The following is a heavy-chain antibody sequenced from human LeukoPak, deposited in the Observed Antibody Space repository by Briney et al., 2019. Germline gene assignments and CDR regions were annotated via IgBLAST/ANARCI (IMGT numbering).Heavy chain of an antibody. CDR1: GGSISSSNYN. Sequence: SETLSLTCTVSGGSISSSNYNWGWIRQPPGKGLEWIGSIYYSGSTYYNPSLMSRVTISADTSKNQFSLKLNSVTAADTAVYYCARQPLYYDFWSGYSYFDYWGQGTLVTVSS. J-gene: IGHJ4*02. CDR3: ARQPLYYDFWSGYSYFDY. D-gene: IGHD3-3*01. CDR2: IYYSGST. V-gene: IGHV4-39*01.